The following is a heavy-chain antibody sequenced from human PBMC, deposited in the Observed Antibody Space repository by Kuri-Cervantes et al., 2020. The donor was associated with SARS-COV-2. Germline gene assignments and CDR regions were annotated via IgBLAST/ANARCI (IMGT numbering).Heavy chain of an antibody. J-gene: IGHJ4*02. V-gene: IGHV4-61*02. D-gene: IGHD7-27*01. Sequence: SETLSLTCTVSGGSISSGDYYWSWIRQPAGKGLEWIGRIYTSGSTNYSPSLKSRVTMSVDTSKNQFSLKLSSVTAADTAVYYCARVNWGFDYWGQGTLVTVSS. CDR2: IYTSGST. CDR1: GGSISSGDYY. CDR3: ARVNWGFDY.